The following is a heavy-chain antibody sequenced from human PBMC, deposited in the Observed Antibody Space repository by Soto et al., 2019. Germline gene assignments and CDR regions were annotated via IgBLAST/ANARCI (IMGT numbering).Heavy chain of an antibody. Sequence: SETLSLTCTVSGVSISSGGYYWSWVRQPPGKGLEWIAFIFHSGSAYYNPSLKSRATISVDASKNQFSLKLSSVTAADTAVYYCARHRLLWFGELSIPDDAFGIWGHGTMVTVSS. CDR2: IFHSGSA. V-gene: IGHV4-30-4*01. CDR3: ARHRLLWFGELSIPDDAFGI. J-gene: IGHJ3*02. CDR1: GVSISSGGYY. D-gene: IGHD3-10*01.